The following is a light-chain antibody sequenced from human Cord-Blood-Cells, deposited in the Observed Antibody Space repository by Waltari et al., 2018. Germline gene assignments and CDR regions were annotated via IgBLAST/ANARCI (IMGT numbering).Light chain of an antibody. CDR2: GKN. V-gene: IGLV3-19*01. CDR3: NSRDSSGNHLV. J-gene: IGLJ3*02. CDR1: SLRSYY. Sequence: SSELTQYPAVSVALGPPVRITCQGDSLRSYYASWYQQKPGQAPVLVIYGKNNRPSGTPDRFSGSSSGNTASLTITGAQAEDEADYYCNSRDSSGNHLVFGGGTKLTVL.